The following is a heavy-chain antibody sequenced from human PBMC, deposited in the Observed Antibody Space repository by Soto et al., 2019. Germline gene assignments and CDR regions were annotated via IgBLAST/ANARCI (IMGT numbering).Heavy chain of an antibody. Sequence: GGSLRLSCAASGFTFDDYGMSWVRQAPGKGLEWVSGINWNGGSTGYADSVEGRFTISRDNAKNSLYLQMNSLRAEDTALYHCARVLEGSDGSGRSYYYYYYMDVWGKGTTVTVSS. D-gene: IGHD3-10*01. CDR2: INWNGGST. CDR1: GFTFDDYG. CDR3: ARVLEGSDGSGRSYYYYYYMDV. V-gene: IGHV3-20*01. J-gene: IGHJ6*03.